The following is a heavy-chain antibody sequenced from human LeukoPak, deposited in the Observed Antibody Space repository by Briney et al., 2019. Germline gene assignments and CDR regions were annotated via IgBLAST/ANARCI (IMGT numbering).Heavy chain of an antibody. CDR3: ARAGQEWFGELGFDQ. Sequence: GGSLRLSCAASGFSFSRYWMSWVRQAPGKGLEWVANIKQDGSEKNYVESVKGRFTISRDNARNSLYLQTNSLRAEDTAVYYCARAGQEWFGELGFDQWGQGTLVIVSS. V-gene: IGHV3-7*01. J-gene: IGHJ4*02. CDR2: IKQDGSEK. CDR1: GFSFSRYW. D-gene: IGHD3-10*01.